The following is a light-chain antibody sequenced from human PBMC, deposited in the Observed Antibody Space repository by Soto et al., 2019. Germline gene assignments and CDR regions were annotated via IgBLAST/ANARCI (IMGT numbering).Light chain of an antibody. V-gene: IGKV1-5*01. Sequence: DIQMTQSPSTLSASVGDRVTITCRASQNINSWLAWYQQKPGKAPKLLIYAASSLESGVPSRFSGSRSGTEFTLTINSLQPDDFATYYCQQYDANPWTFGQGTKVEIK. J-gene: IGKJ1*01. CDR3: QQYDANPWT. CDR1: QNINSW. CDR2: AAS.